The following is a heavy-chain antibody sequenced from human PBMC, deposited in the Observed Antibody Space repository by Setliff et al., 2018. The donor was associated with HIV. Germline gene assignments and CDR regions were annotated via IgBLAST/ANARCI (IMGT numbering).Heavy chain of an antibody. Sequence: PGGSLRLSCVGTGFSFPSSGMNWVRQAPGRGLEWFAYISGSGSTLYYSASVKGRFTISRDNAANSVYLQMFSLRAEDTAVYYCASFYGDYGYWGHGTRSPSPQ. J-gene: IGHJ4*01. CDR2: ISGSGSTL. D-gene: IGHD3-10*01. CDR1: GFSFPSSG. V-gene: IGHV3-48*03. CDR3: ASFYGDYGY.